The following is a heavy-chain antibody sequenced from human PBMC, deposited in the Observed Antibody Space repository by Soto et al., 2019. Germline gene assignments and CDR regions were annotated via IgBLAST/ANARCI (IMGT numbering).Heavy chain of an antibody. CDR2: IYYSGST. CDR1: GASISSGDYY. CDR3: ARTWLRPPGTFDY. D-gene: IGHD5-12*01. J-gene: IGHJ4*02. V-gene: IGHV4-30-4*01. Sequence: TLSATGPVSGASISSGDYYWSWIRQPPGKGLEWIGYIYYSGSTYYNPSLKSRVTISVDTSKNQFSLKLSSVTAADTAVYYCARTWLRPPGTFDYWGQGTLVTVSS.